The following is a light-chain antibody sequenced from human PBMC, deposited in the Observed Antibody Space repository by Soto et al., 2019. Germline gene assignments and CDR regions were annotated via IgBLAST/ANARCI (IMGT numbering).Light chain of an antibody. CDR1: SSDVGGYNY. V-gene: IGLV2-11*01. Sequence: QSALTQPRSVSGSPGQSVTISCTGTSSDVGGYNYVSWCQQHPGKAPKLMIYDVSKRPSGVPDRFSGSKSGNTASLTISGLQAEDEADYYCCSYAGIYTWVFGTGTKLTVL. CDR2: DVS. J-gene: IGLJ1*01. CDR3: CSYAGIYTWV.